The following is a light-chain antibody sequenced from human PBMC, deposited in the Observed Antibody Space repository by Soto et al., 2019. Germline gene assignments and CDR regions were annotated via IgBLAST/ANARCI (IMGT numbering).Light chain of an antibody. V-gene: IGKV1-17*01. J-gene: IGKJ1*01. CDR2: DVS. CDR3: QQYNTFST. CDR1: QGIRND. Sequence: DIQMTQSPSSLSASVGDRVTITCRASQGIRNDLAWFRQKPGKAPKLLIYDVSSLQSGVPSRFSGSGSGTEFTLTISSLQPDDSATYYCQQYNTFSTFGQGTKVDIK.